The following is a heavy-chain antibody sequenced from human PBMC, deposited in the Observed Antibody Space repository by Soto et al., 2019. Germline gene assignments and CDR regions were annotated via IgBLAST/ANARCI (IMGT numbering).Heavy chain of an antibody. CDR2: MNPNSGNT. CDR1: GYTFTSYD. J-gene: IGHJ4*02. V-gene: IGHV1-8*01. CDR3: ARRSPMVRGVIIFGY. D-gene: IGHD3-10*01. Sequence: QVQLVQSGAEVKKPGASVKVSCKASGYTFTSYDINWVRQATGQGLEWMGWMNPNSGNTGYAQKFQGRVTMTRNTSISTADMELSSLRSADTAVYYCARRSPMVRGVIIFGYWGQGTLVTVAS.